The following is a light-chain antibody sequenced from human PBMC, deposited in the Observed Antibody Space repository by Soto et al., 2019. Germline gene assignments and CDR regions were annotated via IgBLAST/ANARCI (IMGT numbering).Light chain of an antibody. V-gene: IGLV2-14*01. CDR1: SSDVGGYNS. J-gene: IGLJ1*01. Sequence: SALTQPASVSGSPGQSITISCTGTSSDVGGYNSVSWYQQHPGKAPKLVIYDVGNRPSGVSDRFSGSKSGNTASLTISGLQAEDEAEYYCSSYTSSSTYVFGAGTKVTVL. CDR3: SSYTSSSTYV. CDR2: DVG.